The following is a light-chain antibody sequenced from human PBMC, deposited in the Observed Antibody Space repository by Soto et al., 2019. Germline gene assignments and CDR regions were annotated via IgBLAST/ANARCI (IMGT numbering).Light chain of an antibody. CDR1: SSDVGAYNY. V-gene: IGLV2-14*01. CDR3: ASYVNKNISFV. Sequence: QSALTQPASVSGSPGQSITISCTGTSSDVGAYNYVSWYQHHPGKAPKLMIYEVTNRPSGVSNRFSGSRSDNTASLTISGLLAEDEADYYCASYVNKNISFVFGSGTKLTVL. CDR2: EVT. J-gene: IGLJ1*01.